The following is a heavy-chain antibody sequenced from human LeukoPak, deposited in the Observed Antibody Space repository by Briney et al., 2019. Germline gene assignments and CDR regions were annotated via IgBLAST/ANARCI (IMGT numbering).Heavy chain of an antibody. Sequence: PGGSLRLSCAASAFTFSSYSMNWVRQAPGKGLEWVSSISSSGSTIYYADSVKGRFTISRDNAKNSLYLQMNSLRAEDTAVYYCAELGITMIGGVWGKGTTVTSSS. D-gene: IGHD3-10*02. CDR3: AELGITMIGGV. CDR2: ISSSGSTI. CDR1: AFTFSSYS. J-gene: IGHJ6*04. V-gene: IGHV3-48*04.